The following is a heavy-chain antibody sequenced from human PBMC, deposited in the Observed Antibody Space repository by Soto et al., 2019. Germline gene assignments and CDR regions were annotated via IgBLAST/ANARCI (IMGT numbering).Heavy chain of an antibody. Sequence: SETLSLTCSVSGGSISSGSYYWGWIRQPPGKGLEWIGSIFYSGSTYYNPSLNSRVTISVDTSKNQFSLKLSSVTAADTAVYYCARLWFGELLEPYYYYGMDVWGKGTTVTVST. CDR3: ARLWFGELLEPYYYYGMDV. D-gene: IGHD3-10*01. CDR2: IFYSGST. V-gene: IGHV4-39*01. J-gene: IGHJ6*04. CDR1: GGSISSGSYY.